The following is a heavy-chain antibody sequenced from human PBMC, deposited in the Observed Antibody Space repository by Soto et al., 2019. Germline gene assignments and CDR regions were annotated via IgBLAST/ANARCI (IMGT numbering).Heavy chain of an antibody. Sequence: GGSLRLSCAASGFTFSSYAMSWVRQAPGKGLEWVSAISGSGGSTYYADSVKGRFTISRDNSKNTLYLQMNSLRAEDTAVYYCAKDLLPSYFDSSVYPSDYWGQETLVTVAS. CDR1: GFTFSSYA. CDR2: ISGSGGST. V-gene: IGHV3-23*01. J-gene: IGHJ4*02. CDR3: AKDLLPSYFDSSVYPSDY. D-gene: IGHD3-22*01.